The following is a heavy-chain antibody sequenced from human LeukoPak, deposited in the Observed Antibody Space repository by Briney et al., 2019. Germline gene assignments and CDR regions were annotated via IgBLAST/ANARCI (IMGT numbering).Heavy chain of an antibody. Sequence: GGSLRLSCAASGFIFSTYSMNWARQAPWKGLEWISYISSSGYTIYYTASVKGRFTISRDNDKIPVYLNINSLRAEDTAVYYCLRAGARRRGDAFDIWGRGTMVTVSS. CDR2: ISSSGYTI. J-gene: IGHJ3*02. CDR3: LRAGARRRGDAFDI. D-gene: IGHD1-1*01. V-gene: IGHV3-48*01. CDR1: GFIFSTYS.